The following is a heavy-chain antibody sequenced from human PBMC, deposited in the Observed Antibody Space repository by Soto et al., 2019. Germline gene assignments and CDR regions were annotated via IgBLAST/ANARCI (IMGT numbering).Heavy chain of an antibody. D-gene: IGHD3-10*01. CDR3: ARRYGSSFDI. J-gene: IGHJ3*02. CDR1: GGSISSYY. CDR2: IYYSGST. Sequence: QVQLQESGPGLVKPSETLSLTCTVSGGSISSYYWSWIRQPPGKGLEWIGYIYYSGSTNYNPSLKRRVTISVDPSKNQVSLKLSSVTAADTAVYYCARRYGSSFDIWGQGTKVTVSS. V-gene: IGHV4-59*08.